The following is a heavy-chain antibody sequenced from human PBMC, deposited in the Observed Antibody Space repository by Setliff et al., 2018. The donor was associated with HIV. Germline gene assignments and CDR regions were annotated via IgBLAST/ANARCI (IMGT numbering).Heavy chain of an antibody. CDR3: ARSRGTWGTSFGY. V-gene: IGHV1-69*13. J-gene: IGHJ4*02. D-gene: IGHD3-16*01. Sequence: SVKVSCKASGGIFSTSAINWVRQAPGQGLEWMGGIIPVLGAPDYAQKFRGRVTITADESTTTAYMELSSLRFEDTAVYYCARSRGTWGTSFGYWGLGTLVTVSS. CDR1: GGIFSTSA. CDR2: IIPVLGAP.